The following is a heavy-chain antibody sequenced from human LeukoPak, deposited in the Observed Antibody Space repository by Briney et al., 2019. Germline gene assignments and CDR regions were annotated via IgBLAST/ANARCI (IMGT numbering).Heavy chain of an antibody. Sequence: SSETLSLTCTVSGGSISSSSYYWGWIRQPPGKGLEWIGSIYYSGSTYYNPSLKSRVTISVDTSKNQFSLKLSSVTAADTAVYYCARHSGGYYYGSGSYYLDYWGQGTLVTVSS. CDR3: ARHSGGYYYGSGSYYLDY. J-gene: IGHJ4*02. CDR1: GGSISSSSYY. D-gene: IGHD3-10*01. CDR2: IYYSGST. V-gene: IGHV4-39*01.